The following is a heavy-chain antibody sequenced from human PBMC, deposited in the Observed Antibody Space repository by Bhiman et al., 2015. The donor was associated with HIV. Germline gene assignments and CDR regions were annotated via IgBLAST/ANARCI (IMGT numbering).Heavy chain of an antibody. V-gene: IGHV3-21*04. J-gene: IGHJ4*02. CDR1: GFTFSRNS. CDR3: GYWSVNAGIGY. D-gene: IGHD2-8*02. Sequence: EVHLVESGGGLVQAGESLRLSCAASGFTFSRNSMNWVRQAPGKGLEWVSSISTSSIYIHYADTLKGRFTISRDNTRNSLYLEMNSLRVGDTAVYYCGYWSVNAGIGYWGQGTLVSVSS. CDR2: ISTSSIYI.